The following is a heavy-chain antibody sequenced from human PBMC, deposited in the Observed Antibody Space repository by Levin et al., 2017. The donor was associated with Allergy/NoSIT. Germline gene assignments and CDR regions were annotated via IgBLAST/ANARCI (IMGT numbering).Heavy chain of an antibody. CDR1: GYTFSDYY. J-gene: IGHJ6*02. D-gene: IGHD4-17*01. CDR2: IYPSSGSI. CDR3: ARRGVVTVNGLYYYGMDV. V-gene: IGHV1-46*01. Sequence: PGGSLRLSCKASGYTFSDYYMHWVRQAPGQGLEWMGIIYPSSGSISYAQKFQGRVTMTRDTSTSTVYMELSSLRSEDTAVYYCARRGVVTVNGLYYYGMDVWGQATTVTVS.